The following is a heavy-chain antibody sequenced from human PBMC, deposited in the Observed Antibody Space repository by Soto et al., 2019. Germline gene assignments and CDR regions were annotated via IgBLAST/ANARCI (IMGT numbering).Heavy chain of an antibody. D-gene: IGHD3-22*01. J-gene: IGHJ3*02. CDR2: IYWNDDK. Sequence: SGPTLVNPTQTLTLACTFSGFSLSTTGVGVGWIRQPPGKALEWLAIIYWNDDKRYSPSLQSRLTIIKDTSKNQVVLIMTNLDPVDTATYYCARRPTASYYYDAFDIWGQGTMVTVS. CDR3: ARRPTASYYYDAFDI. CDR1: GFSLSTTGVG. V-gene: IGHV2-5*01.